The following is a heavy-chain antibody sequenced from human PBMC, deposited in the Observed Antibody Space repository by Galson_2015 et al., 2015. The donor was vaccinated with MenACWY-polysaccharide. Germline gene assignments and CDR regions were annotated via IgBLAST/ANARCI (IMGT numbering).Heavy chain of an antibody. CDR2: IHESGTT. CDR1: GASFNSDYW. CDR3: ARVQRGAVSGAVSYCYFYMDV. V-gene: IGHV4-4*02. J-gene: IGHJ6*03. Sequence: LSLTCNVSGASFNSDYWWTWVRQPPGKALEWIGDIHESGTTTYKSSLRSRASISVNPSINQYSLRLTSVTAADTAVYYCARVQRGAVSGAVSYCYFYMDVWGTGTTVIVSS. D-gene: IGHD6-19*01.